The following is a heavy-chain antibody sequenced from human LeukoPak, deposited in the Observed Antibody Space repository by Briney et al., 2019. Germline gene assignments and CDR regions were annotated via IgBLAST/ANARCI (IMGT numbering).Heavy chain of an antibody. V-gene: IGHV4-59*01. D-gene: IGHD2-2*01. J-gene: IGHJ3*02. CDR3: ARVPSPPYQLLSFAFDI. CDR2: IYYSGST. CDR1: GGSISSYY. Sequence: SETLSLTCTVSGGSISSYYWSWIRQPPGKGLEWIGYIYYSGSTNYNPSLKSRVTISVDTSKNQFSLKLSSVTAADTAVYYCARVPSPPYQLLSFAFDIWGQGTMVTVSS.